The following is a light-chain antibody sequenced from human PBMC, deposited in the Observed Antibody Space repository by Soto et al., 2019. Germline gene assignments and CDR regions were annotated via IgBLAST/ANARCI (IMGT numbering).Light chain of an antibody. CDR3: QQYNNWRT. J-gene: IGKJ1*01. V-gene: IGKV3-15*01. CDR2: AAI. CDR1: QSVSSN. Sequence: EIVLTQSPATLSLSPGERATLSCRASQSVSSNLAWYQQKPGQAPRLLIYAAITRATGIPARFSGGGSGTEFPLTISSLQSEDFAVYYCQQYNNWRTFGQGTKVEIK.